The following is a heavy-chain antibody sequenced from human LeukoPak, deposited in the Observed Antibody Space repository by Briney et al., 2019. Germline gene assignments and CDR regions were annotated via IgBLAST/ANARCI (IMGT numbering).Heavy chain of an antibody. D-gene: IGHD6-13*01. V-gene: IGHV3-7*01. Sequence: GGSLRLSCAASGFTFSSYWMSWVRQAPGKGLEWVANIKQDGSEKYYVDSVKGRFTISRDNAKNSLYLQMNSLRAEDTAVYYCARNSPIAAAGDGWFDPWGQGTLVTVSS. CDR2: IKQDGSEK. J-gene: IGHJ5*02. CDR3: ARNSPIAAAGDGWFDP. CDR1: GFTFSSYW.